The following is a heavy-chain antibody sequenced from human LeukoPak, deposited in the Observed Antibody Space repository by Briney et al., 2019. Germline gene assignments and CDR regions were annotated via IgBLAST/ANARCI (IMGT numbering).Heavy chain of an antibody. D-gene: IGHD2-8*01. V-gene: IGHV3-23*01. CDR1: GFTFSTDA. CDR2: ISASGVST. Sequence: DPGGSLRLSCATSGFTFSTDAVSWVRQAPGKGLEWVSAISASGVSTYSADSVKGRFTISRDNSRNTLYLQMNSLRAEDTAVYYCAKSLVGVFRGFGPWGQGTLVTVSS. CDR3: AKSLVGVFRGFGP. J-gene: IGHJ5*02.